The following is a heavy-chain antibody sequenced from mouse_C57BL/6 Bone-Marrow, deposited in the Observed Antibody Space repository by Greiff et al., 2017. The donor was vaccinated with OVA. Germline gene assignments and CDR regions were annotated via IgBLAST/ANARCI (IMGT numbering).Heavy chain of an antibody. Sequence: DVQLVESGGGLVQPGGSLSLSCAASGFTFTDYYMSWVRQPPGKAHEWLGFIRNKANGYTTEYSASVKGRFTISRDNSQSILYLQMNALRAEDSATYYCARYIKGIYYAAMDYWGQGTSVTVSS. CDR3: ARYIKGIYYAAMDY. CDR1: GFTFTDYY. CDR2: IRNKANGYTT. D-gene: IGHD2-1*01. V-gene: IGHV7-3*01. J-gene: IGHJ4*01.